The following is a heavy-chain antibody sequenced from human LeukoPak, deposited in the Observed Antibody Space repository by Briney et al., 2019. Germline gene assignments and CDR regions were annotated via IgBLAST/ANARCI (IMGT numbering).Heavy chain of an antibody. Sequence: ASVKVSCKASGYTFTSYGITWVRQAPGQGLEWMGWISAYNGDTNFAQKFQARVTMTTDTSTRTVDMELMTLRTDDTAVYYCARRGGGYCTSTRCCCMDVWGKGTTVTVSS. D-gene: IGHD2-2*01. CDR1: GYTFTSYG. CDR2: ISAYNGDT. CDR3: ARRGGGYCTSTRCCCMDV. V-gene: IGHV1-18*01. J-gene: IGHJ6*03.